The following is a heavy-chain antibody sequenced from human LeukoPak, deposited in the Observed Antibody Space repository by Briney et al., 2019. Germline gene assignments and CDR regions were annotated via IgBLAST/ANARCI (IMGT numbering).Heavy chain of an antibody. CDR1: GFTFSSYS. D-gene: IGHD2-2*01. Sequence: GGSLRLSCAASGFTFSSYSMNWVRQAPGKGLEWVSSISSSSSYIYYADLVKGRFTISRDNAKNSLYLQMNSLRAEDTAVYYCARRYCSSTSCYSAYYYYGMDVWGQGPRSPSP. J-gene: IGHJ6*02. CDR2: ISSSSSYI. V-gene: IGHV3-21*01. CDR3: ARRYCSSTSCYSAYYYYGMDV.